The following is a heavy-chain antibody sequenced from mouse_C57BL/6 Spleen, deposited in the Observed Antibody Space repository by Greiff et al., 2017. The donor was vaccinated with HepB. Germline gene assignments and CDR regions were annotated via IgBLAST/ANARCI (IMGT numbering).Heavy chain of an antibody. Sequence: QVQLKQSGPELVKPGASVKISCKASGYAFSSSWMNWVKQRPGKGLEWIGRIYPGDGDTNYNGKFKGKATLTADKSSSTAYMQLSSLTSEDSAVYFCARKDYYGSYFDYWGQGTTLTVSS. D-gene: IGHD1-1*01. CDR3: ARKDYYGSYFDY. CDR1: GYAFSSSW. CDR2: IYPGDGDT. V-gene: IGHV1-82*01. J-gene: IGHJ2*01.